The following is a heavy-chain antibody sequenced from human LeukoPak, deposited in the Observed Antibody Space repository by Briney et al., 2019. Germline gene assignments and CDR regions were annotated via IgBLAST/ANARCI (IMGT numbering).Heavy chain of an antibody. Sequence: PGGSLRLSCAASGFTFSSYSMNWVRQAPGKGLEWVSSISSSSSYIKYADSVKGRFTISRDNAKNSLYLQMNSPRAEDTAVYYCARARGVGTTALDYWGQGTLVTVSS. D-gene: IGHD1-26*01. V-gene: IGHV3-21*01. CDR1: GFTFSSYS. CDR2: ISSSSSYI. J-gene: IGHJ4*02. CDR3: ARARGVGTTALDY.